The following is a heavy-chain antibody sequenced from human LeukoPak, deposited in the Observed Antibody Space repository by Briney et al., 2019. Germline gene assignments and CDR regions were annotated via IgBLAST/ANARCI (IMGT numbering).Heavy chain of an antibody. Sequence: SETLSLTCTVSGGSISSYYWSWIRQPPGKGLEWIGYIYYSGSTNYNPSLKSRVTISVDTSKNQFSLKLSSVTAADTAVYYCARRNIVVVPAAYEVLGNDYWGQGTLVTVSS. V-gene: IGHV4-59*12. CDR2: IYYSGST. J-gene: IGHJ4*02. CDR3: ARRNIVVVPAAYEVLGNDY. D-gene: IGHD2-2*01. CDR1: GGSISSYY.